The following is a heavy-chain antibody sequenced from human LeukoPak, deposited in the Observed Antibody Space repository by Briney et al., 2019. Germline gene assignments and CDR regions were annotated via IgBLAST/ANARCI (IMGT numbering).Heavy chain of an antibody. CDR3: AKGAARSPPDDFWSGRSYGMDV. V-gene: IGHV3-23*01. J-gene: IGHJ6*02. Sequence: GRSLRLSCAASGFTFSSYAMSWVRHAPGRGLEWVSAIRGSGGSTYYADSVKGRFTISRDNSKNTLYLQMNSLRAEDTAVYYCAKGAARSPPDDFWSGRSYGMDVWGQGTTVTVSS. D-gene: IGHD3-3*01. CDR1: GFTFSSYA. CDR2: IRGSGGST.